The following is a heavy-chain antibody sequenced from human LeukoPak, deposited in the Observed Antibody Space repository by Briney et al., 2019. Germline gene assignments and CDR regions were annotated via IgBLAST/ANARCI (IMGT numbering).Heavy chain of an antibody. D-gene: IGHD3-16*01. Sequence: GGSLRLSCAASGFTFSSYSMNWVRQAPGKGLEWVSSISSSSSYIYYADSVKGRFTISIDNAKNSLYLQMNSLRAEDTAMYYCAKDDDWGRFNHWGQGTLVTVSS. V-gene: IGHV3-21*04. CDR2: ISSSSSYI. J-gene: IGHJ1*01. CDR3: AKDDDWGRFNH. CDR1: GFTFSSYS.